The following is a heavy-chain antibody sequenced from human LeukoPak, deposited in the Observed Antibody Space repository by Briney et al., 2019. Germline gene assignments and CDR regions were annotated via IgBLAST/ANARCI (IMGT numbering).Heavy chain of an antibody. Sequence: ASVKVSCKASGGTFSSYAISWVRQAPGQGLEWMGGIIPIFGTANYAQKFQGRVTITADESTSTAYMELSSLRSEDTAVYYCARALGYCSSTSCYRYFDYWGQGTLVTVSS. V-gene: IGHV1-69*13. CDR1: GGTFSSYA. J-gene: IGHJ4*02. CDR3: ARALGYCSSTSCYRYFDY. D-gene: IGHD2-2*01. CDR2: IIPIFGTA.